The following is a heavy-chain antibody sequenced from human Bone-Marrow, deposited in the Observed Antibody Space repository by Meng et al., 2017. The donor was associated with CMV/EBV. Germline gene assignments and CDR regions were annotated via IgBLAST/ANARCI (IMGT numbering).Heavy chain of an antibody. V-gene: IGHV1-69*05. CDR1: GGTFSSYA. D-gene: IGHD1-7*01. CDR3: NYEERGGGYYFDY. Sequence: SVKVSCKASGGTFSSYAISWVRQAPGQGLEWMGGIIPIFGTANYAQKFQGRVTITTDESTSTAYIELSSLRSEDTAVYYCNYEERGGGYYFDYWGQGTLVTVSS. J-gene: IGHJ4*02. CDR2: IIPIFGTA.